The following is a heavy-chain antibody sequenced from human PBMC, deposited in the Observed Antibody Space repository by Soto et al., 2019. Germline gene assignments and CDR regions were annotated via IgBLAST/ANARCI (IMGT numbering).Heavy chain of an antibody. V-gene: IGHV1-69*13. Sequence: SLKVSCKASGGTFSSYAISWVRQAPGQGLEWMGGIIPIFGTANYAQKFQGRVTITADESTSTAYMELSSLTSDDTAVYFCVRYGVAATYWGQGTQVTVSS. CDR3: VRYGVAATY. D-gene: IGHD2-8*01. J-gene: IGHJ4*02. CDR2: IIPIFGTA. CDR1: GGTFSSYA.